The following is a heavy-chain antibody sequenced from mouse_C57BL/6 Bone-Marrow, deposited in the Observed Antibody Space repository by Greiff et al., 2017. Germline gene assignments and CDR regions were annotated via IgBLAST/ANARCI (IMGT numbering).Heavy chain of an antibody. D-gene: IGHD2-14*01. V-gene: IGHV5-6*01. Sequence: EVQLVESGGDLVKPGGSLKLSCAASGFTFSSYGMSWVRQTPDKRLEWVATISSGGSYTYYPDSVKGRFTISRDNAKNTLYLQMSSLKSEDTAMYYCARPPGVRLYYYAIDYWGQGTSVTVSS. CDR3: ARPPGVRLYYYAIDY. J-gene: IGHJ4*01. CDR1: GFTFSSYG. CDR2: ISSGGSYT.